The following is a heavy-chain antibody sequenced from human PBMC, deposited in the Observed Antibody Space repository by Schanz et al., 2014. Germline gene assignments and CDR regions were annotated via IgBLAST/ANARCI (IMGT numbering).Heavy chain of an antibody. V-gene: IGHV1-3*04. J-gene: IGHJ4*02. D-gene: IGHD5-12*01. CDR3: ARGIGGYGANNYFDY. CDR2: INTGGGDA. Sequence: QDQLLQSGAAVKKPGSSVRVSCKASGGTLDTYKIAWVRQVPGQGLEWMGWINTGGGDAKYSQNFQGRFTITRNTSASTANMELSDLRAVDTAVYACARGIGGYGANNYFDYWGQGTLVTVSS. CDR1: GGTLDTYK.